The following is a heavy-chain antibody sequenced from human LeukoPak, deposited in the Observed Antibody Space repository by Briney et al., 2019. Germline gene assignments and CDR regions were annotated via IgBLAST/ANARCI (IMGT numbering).Heavy chain of an antibody. V-gene: IGHV3-7*03. CDR2: INQDGSEK. D-gene: IGHD6-13*01. Sequence: GGSLRLSCAASGFTFSNYWMNWVRQAPGKGLEWVANINQDGSEKYYVDSVKGRFTISRDNGKNSLYLQMNSLRAEDTAVYYCARDSGWWRFDFWGQGTLVTVSS. CDR1: GFTFSNYW. J-gene: IGHJ4*02. CDR3: ARDSGWWRFDF.